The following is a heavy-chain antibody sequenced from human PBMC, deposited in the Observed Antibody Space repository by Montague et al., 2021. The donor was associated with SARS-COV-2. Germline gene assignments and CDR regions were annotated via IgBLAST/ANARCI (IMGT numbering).Heavy chain of an antibody. V-gene: IGHV4-59*08. CDR2: IHHSGST. CDR1: GGSINSFY. J-gene: IGHJ4*02. CDR3: ATQAGGFTSRSLDY. D-gene: IGHD6-13*01. Sequence: SETLSLTCTVSGGSINSFYWSWVRQSPGKRMEWIGYIHHSGSTKYNPSLQSRVTMSLDTSRNQLSLLLSSVTAADTAIYYCATQAGGFTSRSLDYWGQGTLVTVSS.